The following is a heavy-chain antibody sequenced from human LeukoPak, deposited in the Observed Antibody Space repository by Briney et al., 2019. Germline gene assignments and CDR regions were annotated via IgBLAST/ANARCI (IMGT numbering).Heavy chain of an antibody. CDR1: GFTFSSYG. V-gene: IGHV3-33*06. CDR3: AKGPLANCGGDCYVFDY. J-gene: IGHJ4*02. CDR2: IWYDGNKK. Sequence: TGGSLRLSCAASGFTFSSYGMHWVRQAPGKGLEWVAVIWYDGNKKYYADSVKGRFTISRDNSKNTVYLQMNSLRAEDTAVYYCAKGPLANCGGDCYVFDYRGQGTLVTVSS. D-gene: IGHD2-21*01.